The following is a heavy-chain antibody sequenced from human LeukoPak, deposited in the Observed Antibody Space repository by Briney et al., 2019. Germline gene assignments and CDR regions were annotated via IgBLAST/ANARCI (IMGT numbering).Heavy chain of an antibody. D-gene: IGHD3-10*01. CDR3: ARGGTLVRGGDPFDY. Sequence: GGTLRLSCAASGFTFSSYGMSWVRQAPGKGLEWVSAISGSGGSTYYADSVKGRFTISRDNSKNTVYLQMNTLRAEDTALYYCARGGTLVRGGDPFDYWGQGTLVTVSS. CDR2: ISGSGGST. V-gene: IGHV3-23*01. J-gene: IGHJ4*02. CDR1: GFTFSSYG.